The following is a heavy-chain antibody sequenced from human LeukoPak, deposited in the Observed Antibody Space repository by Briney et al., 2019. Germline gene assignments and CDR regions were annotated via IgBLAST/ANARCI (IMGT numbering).Heavy chain of an antibody. Sequence: SETLSLTCTVSGGSISSSSYYWGWIRQPPGKGLEWIGSIYYSGSTYYNPSLKSRVTISVDTSKNQFSLKLSSVTAADTAVYYCARGPRPLYYYYYGMDVWGQGTTVTVSS. CDR1: GGSISSSSYY. CDR2: IYYSGST. V-gene: IGHV4-39*01. J-gene: IGHJ6*02. CDR3: ARGPRPLYYYYYGMDV.